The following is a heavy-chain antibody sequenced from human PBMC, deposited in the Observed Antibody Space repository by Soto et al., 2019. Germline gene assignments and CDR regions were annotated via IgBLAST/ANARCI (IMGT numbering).Heavy chain of an antibody. Sequence: PSETLSLTCTVSGGSISSSSYYWGWIRQSPGKGLKRIGSFYYSGSTYYSPSLKSRVTISGDTSKKQISMRLSSVTATYTVVYYCARISVASRYMDVWGKGATVTVSS. V-gene: IGHV4-39*01. D-gene: IGHD5-12*01. CDR1: GGSISSSSYY. CDR3: ARISVASRYMDV. J-gene: IGHJ6*03. CDR2: FYYSGST.